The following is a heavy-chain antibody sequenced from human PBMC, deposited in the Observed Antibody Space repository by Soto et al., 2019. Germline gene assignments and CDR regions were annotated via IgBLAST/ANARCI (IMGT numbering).Heavy chain of an antibody. Sequence: QITLKESGPPLVKPTQTLTLTCTFSGFSLSTSGVGVAWIRQPPGKALEWLALIYWDDDKLYRPSLESRLTITKDTSKNQVVLTMTNMDSVDTATYYCAYLPCSGGSCYWFSFSGMDVWGQGTTVTVSS. D-gene: IGHD2-15*01. CDR1: GFSLSTSGVG. V-gene: IGHV2-5*02. CDR3: AYLPCSGGSCYWFSFSGMDV. CDR2: IYWDDDK. J-gene: IGHJ6*02.